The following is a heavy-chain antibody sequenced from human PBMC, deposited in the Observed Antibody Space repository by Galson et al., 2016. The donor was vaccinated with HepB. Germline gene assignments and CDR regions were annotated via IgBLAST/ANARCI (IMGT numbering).Heavy chain of an antibody. J-gene: IGHJ4*02. V-gene: IGHV1-2*06. CDR3: AKEVGYRNSWYPFDY. CDR2: INPRSGVT. D-gene: IGHD1-26*01. Sequence: SVKVSCKASGYIFTDYYMHWVRQAPGQGLEWMGRINPRSGVTSYEQEFEGRVTMTRDTSITTFYMDMSGLRSDDTAVYQCAKEVGYRNSWYPFDYWGQGSLVTVSS. CDR1: GYIFTDYY.